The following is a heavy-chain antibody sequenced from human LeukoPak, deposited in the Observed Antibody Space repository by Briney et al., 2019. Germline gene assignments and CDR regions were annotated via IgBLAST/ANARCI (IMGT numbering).Heavy chain of an antibody. D-gene: IGHD6-13*01. Sequence: SETVPLTCTVSGGSISSYYWSWVRQPPGKGMEWIGYIYYSGSTKYNTSVKSRVTISVDSSKNQFSLKLSSVTAADTAVYYCAREENSSSWYDRLFDPWGQGTLVTVSS. J-gene: IGHJ5*02. V-gene: IGHV4-59*01. CDR2: IYYSGST. CDR1: GGSISSYY. CDR3: AREENSSSWYDRLFDP.